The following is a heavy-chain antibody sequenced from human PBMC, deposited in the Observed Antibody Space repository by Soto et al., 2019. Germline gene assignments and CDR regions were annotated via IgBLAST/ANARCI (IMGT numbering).Heavy chain of an antibody. Sequence: SETLSLTCTVSGGSISSYYWSWIRQPAGKGLEWIGRIYTSGSTNYNPSLKSRVTMSVDTSKNQLPLKLSSVTAADTAVYYCARDRVIAARGYNWFDPWGQGTLVTVSS. CDR2: IYTSGST. D-gene: IGHD6-6*01. J-gene: IGHJ5*02. CDR1: GGSISSYY. CDR3: ARDRVIAARGYNWFDP. V-gene: IGHV4-4*07.